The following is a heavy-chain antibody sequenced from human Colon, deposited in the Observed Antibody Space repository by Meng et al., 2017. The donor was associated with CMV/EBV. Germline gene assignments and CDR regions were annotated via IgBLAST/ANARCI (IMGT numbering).Heavy chain of an antibody. CDR1: GYTFTSYY. V-gene: IGHV1-46*01. Sequence: ASVKVSCKASGYTFTSYYMHWVRQAPGQGLEWMGIINPSGGSTGYAQKFQGRVTMTRDTSTSTVYMELSSLRSEDTAVYYCARGGIVVVPAYNWFDPWGQGTLVTVSS. J-gene: IGHJ5*02. D-gene: IGHD2-2*01. CDR3: ARGGIVVVPAYNWFDP. CDR2: INPSGGST.